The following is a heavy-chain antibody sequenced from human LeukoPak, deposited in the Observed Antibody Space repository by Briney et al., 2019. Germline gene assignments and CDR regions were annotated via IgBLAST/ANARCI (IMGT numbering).Heavy chain of an antibody. CDR2: IYHSGST. V-gene: IGHV4-39*07. Sequence: SETLSLTCTVSGGSISSSSYYWGWIRQPPGKGLEWIGEIYHSGSTNYNPSLKSRVTISVDTSKNQFSLKLSSVTAADTAVYYCASGKQLVSYWGQGTLGTVSS. CDR1: GGSISSSSYY. CDR3: ASGKQLVSY. D-gene: IGHD6-13*01. J-gene: IGHJ4*02.